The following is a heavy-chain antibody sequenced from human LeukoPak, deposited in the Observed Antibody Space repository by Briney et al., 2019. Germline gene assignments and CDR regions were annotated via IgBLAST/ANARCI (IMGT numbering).Heavy chain of an antibody. Sequence: GGSLRLSCAASGFTFSSYGMHWVRQAPGKGLEWVAVISYDGSNKYYADSVKGRFTISRDNSKNTLYLQMNSLRAEDTAVYYCAKYDGSGWYGENYWGQGTLVTVSS. V-gene: IGHV3-30*18. CDR1: GFTFSSYG. CDR3: AKYDGSGWYGENY. J-gene: IGHJ4*02. CDR2: ISYDGSNK. D-gene: IGHD6-19*01.